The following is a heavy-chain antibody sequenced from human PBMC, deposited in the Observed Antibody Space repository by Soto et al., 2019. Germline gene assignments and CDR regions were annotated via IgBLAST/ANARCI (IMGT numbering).Heavy chain of an antibody. CDR2: ISGTSSSI. Sequence: GSLRLSCAASGFTFNKYAMSWVRQAPGKGLEWVSAISGTSSSIYYADSVKGRFTISRDNSKNTLYLQMNSLRAEDTAVYYCAKDQGYSGSGSYYQLDYWGQGALVTVSS. V-gene: IGHV3-23*01. D-gene: IGHD3-10*01. CDR1: GFTFNKYA. J-gene: IGHJ4*02. CDR3: AKDQGYSGSGSYYQLDY.